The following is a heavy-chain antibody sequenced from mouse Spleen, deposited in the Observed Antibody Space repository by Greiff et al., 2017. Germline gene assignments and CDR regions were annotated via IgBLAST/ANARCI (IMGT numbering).Heavy chain of an antibody. CDR1: GFTFSSYG. J-gene: IGHJ2*01. D-gene: IGHD1-1*01. CDR2: ISSGGSYT. Sequence: EVQVVESGGDLVKPGGSLKLSCAASGFTFSSYGMSWVRQTPDKRLEWVATISSGGSYTYYPDSVKGRFTISRDNAKNTLYLQMSSLKSEDTAMYYCARQEESYYYGRVYYFDYWGQGTTLTVSS. CDR3: ARQEESYYYGRVYYFDY. V-gene: IGHV5-6*01.